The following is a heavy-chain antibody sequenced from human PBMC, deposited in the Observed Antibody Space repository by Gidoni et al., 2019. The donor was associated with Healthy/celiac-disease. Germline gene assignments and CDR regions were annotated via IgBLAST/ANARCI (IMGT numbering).Heavy chain of an antibody. V-gene: IGHV1-2*06. CDR2: INPNSGGT. J-gene: IGHJ2*01. CDR3: ARVFRRLDWYFDL. CDR1: GYTFTGYY. D-gene: IGHD3-10*01. Sequence: QVQLVQSGAAVKKPGASVKVSCQASGYTFTGYYMHWVRQAPGQGLEWMGRINPNSGGTNYAQKFQGRVTMTRDTSISTAYMELSRLRSDDTAVYYCARVFRRLDWYFDLWGRGTLVTVSS.